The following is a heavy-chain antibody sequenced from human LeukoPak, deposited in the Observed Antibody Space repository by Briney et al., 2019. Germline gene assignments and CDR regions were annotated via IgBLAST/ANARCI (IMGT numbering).Heavy chain of an antibody. Sequence: SETLSLTCTVFGVSISSFYWSWIRQPAGKGLQWIGRIYTSGSTNYSPSLRSRVTMSVDASKNQFSLKLNSVTAADTAVYFCARGPDWPIDSWGQGTLVTVSS. CDR1: GVSISSFY. CDR3: ARGPDWPIDS. D-gene: IGHD3-9*01. CDR2: IYTSGST. J-gene: IGHJ4*02. V-gene: IGHV4-4*07.